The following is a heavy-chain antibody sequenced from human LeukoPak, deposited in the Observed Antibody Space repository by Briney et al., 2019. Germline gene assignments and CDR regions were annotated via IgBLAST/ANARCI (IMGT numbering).Heavy chain of an antibody. CDR2: ISYDGSNK. V-gene: IGHV3-30*18. CDR3: AKCPVTFGGVIIVTTGYFDY. J-gene: IGHJ4*02. Sequence: PGGSLRLSCAASGFTVSGNYMTWVRQAPGKGLEWVAVISYDGSNKYYADSVKGRFTISRDNSKNTLYLQMNSLRAEDTAVYYCAKCPVTFGGVIIVTTGYFDYWGQGTLVTVSS. CDR1: GFTVSGNY. D-gene: IGHD3-16*02.